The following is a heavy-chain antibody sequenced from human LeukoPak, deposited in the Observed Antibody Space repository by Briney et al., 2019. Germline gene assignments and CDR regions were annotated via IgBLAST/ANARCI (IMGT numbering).Heavy chain of an antibody. Sequence: GESLKISCKGSGYSFTSYWIGWVRQMPGKGLEWMGIIYPGDSDTRHSPSFQGQVTISADKSISTAYLQWSSLKASDTAMYYCARHVALGYCSSTSCYGMNGMDVWGQGTTVTVSS. CDR3: ARHVALGYCSSTSCYGMNGMDV. D-gene: IGHD2-2*03. CDR2: IYPGDSDT. CDR1: GYSFTSYW. J-gene: IGHJ6*02. V-gene: IGHV5-51*01.